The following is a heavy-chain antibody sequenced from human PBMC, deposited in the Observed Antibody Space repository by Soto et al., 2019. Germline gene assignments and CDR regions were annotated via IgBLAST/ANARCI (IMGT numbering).Heavy chain of an antibody. CDR2: IDPSDSYT. Sequence: GESLKISCKASGYNFTAFWIHWVRQTPGKGLEWLGKIDPSDSYTNYSPSFEGHVTISTDKSTTTAFLQWSSMRASDTALYYCARVHKNWFDSWAQGTMVTVSS. J-gene: IGHJ5*01. V-gene: IGHV5-10-1*01. CDR1: GYNFTAFW. CDR3: ARVHKNWFDS.